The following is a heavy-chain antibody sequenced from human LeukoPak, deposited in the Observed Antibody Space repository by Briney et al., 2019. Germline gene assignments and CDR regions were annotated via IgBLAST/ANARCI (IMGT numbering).Heavy chain of an antibody. CDR2: INPNTGGT. Sequence: GASVKVSCRTSDYTFTNYYMHWVRQAPGQGLEWMGRINPNTGGTNYAQKFQGRVTVTTDTSVTTSYMEVNSLESDDTAVYYCAKGDNTGRRFFDYRGQGTVVTVSS. CDR1: DYTFTNYY. CDR3: AKGDNTGRRFFDY. J-gene: IGHJ4*02. D-gene: IGHD1-1*01. V-gene: IGHV1-2*06.